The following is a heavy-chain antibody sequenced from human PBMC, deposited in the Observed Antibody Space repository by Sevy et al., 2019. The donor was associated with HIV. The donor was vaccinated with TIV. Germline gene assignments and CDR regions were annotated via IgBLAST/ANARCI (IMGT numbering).Heavy chain of an antibody. D-gene: IGHD6-6*01. J-gene: IGHJ4*02. V-gene: IGHV3-74*01. CDR1: GFTFSNYW. Sequence: GGSLRLSCAASGFTFSNYWMIWVRQAPGKGLVWVSRIKSDESSATYADSVKGRFTISRDNAKNTLFLQMNRLRAEDTAVDYCAMREGYSTLSDYWGQGTLVTVSS. CDR3: AMREGYSTLSDY. CDR2: IKSDESSA.